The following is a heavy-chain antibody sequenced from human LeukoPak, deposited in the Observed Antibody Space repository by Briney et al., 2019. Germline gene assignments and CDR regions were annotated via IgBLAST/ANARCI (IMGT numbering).Heavy chain of an antibody. Sequence: GGSLRLSCAASGFTFDDYGMSWVRQAPGKGLEWVSAISGSGGSTYYADSVKGRFTISRDNSKNTLYLQMNSLRAEDTAVYYCAKDQNPDVLRFLEWLHAFDIWGQGTMVTVSS. CDR2: ISGSGGST. CDR1: GFTFDDYG. CDR3: AKDQNPDVLRFLEWLHAFDI. V-gene: IGHV3-23*01. D-gene: IGHD3-3*01. J-gene: IGHJ3*02.